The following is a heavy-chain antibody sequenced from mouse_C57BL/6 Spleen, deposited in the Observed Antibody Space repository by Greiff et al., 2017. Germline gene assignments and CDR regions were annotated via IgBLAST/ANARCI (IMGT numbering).Heavy chain of an antibody. J-gene: IGHJ2*01. Sequence: VKLVESGAELARPGASVKLSCKASGYTFTSYGISWVKQRTGQGLEWIGEIYPRSGNTYYNEKFKGKATLTADKSSSTAYMELRSLTSEDSAVYFCARCPYYYGSSPDYWGQGTTLTVSS. V-gene: IGHV1-81*01. CDR3: ARCPYYYGSSPDY. CDR2: IYPRSGNT. D-gene: IGHD1-1*01. CDR1: GYTFTSYG.